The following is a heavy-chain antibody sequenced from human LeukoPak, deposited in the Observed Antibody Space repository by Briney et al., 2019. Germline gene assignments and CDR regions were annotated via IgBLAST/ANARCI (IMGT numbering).Heavy chain of an antibody. CDR2: IIPILGIA. CDR3: ARQGDLYYDSSGTD. CDR1: GGTFSSYA. Sequence: SVKVSCKASGGTFSSYAISWVRQAPGQGLEWMGRIIPILGIANYVQKFQGRVTITADKSTSTAYMELSSLRSEDTAVYYCARQGDLYYDSSGTDWGQGTLVTVSS. D-gene: IGHD3-22*01. J-gene: IGHJ4*02. V-gene: IGHV1-69*04.